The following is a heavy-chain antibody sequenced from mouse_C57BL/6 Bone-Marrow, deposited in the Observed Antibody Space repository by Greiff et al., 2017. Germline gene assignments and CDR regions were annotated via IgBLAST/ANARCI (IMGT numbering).Heavy chain of an antibody. D-gene: IGHD1-1*01. V-gene: IGHV10-3*01. CDR2: LRSKSSNYAT. CDR1: GFTFNPYA. J-gene: IGHJ1*03. CDR3: VRGRGGGSSFDWYFDV. Sequence: DVMLVESGGGLVQPKGSLKLSCAASGFTFNPYAMHWVRQAPGKGLEWVARLRSKSSNYATYYADSVKDRFTISRDESQSRIYLQMNNLKTEDTAMYYCVRGRGGGSSFDWYFDVWGTGTTVTVSS.